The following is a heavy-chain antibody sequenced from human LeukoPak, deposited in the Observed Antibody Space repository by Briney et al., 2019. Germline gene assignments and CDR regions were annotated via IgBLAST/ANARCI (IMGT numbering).Heavy chain of an antibody. Sequence: ASVKVSCKASGYTFTSYDINWVRQATGQGLEWMGWMNPNSGNTGYAQKFQGRVTITRNTSISTAYMELSSLRSEDTAVYYCARGTITFGGVIVIKAFDIWGQGTMVTVSS. V-gene: IGHV1-8*03. CDR3: ARGTITFGGVIVIKAFDI. J-gene: IGHJ3*02. CDR1: GYTFTSYD. D-gene: IGHD3-16*02. CDR2: MNPNSGNT.